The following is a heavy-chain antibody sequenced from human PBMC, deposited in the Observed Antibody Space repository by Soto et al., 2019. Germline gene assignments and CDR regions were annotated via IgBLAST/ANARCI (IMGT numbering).Heavy chain of an antibody. Sequence: EVQLVESGGGLVQPGGSLRLSCAASGFTFSSYWMHWVRQAPGKGLVWVSRINSDGSSTSYADSVKGRFTTSRDNAKNTLYLQMNSRRAEDTAVYYCARGGSLNWYFDLWGRGTLVTVSS. V-gene: IGHV3-74*01. CDR3: ARGGSLNWYFDL. D-gene: IGHD1-26*01. CDR1: GFTFSSYW. J-gene: IGHJ2*01. CDR2: INSDGSST.